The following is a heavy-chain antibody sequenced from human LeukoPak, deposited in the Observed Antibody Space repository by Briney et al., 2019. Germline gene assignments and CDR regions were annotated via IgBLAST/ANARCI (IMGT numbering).Heavy chain of an antibody. V-gene: IGHV1-69*04. J-gene: IGHJ4*02. D-gene: IGHD3-22*01. CDR3: ARESKEINDSSGYYDY. CDR2: IIPILGIA. CDR1: GGTFSSYA. Sequence: SVKVSCKASGGTFSSYAISWVRQAPGQGLEWMGRIIPILGIANYAQKFQGRVTITADKSTSTAYMELSSLRSDDTAVYYCARESKEINDSSGYYDYWGQGTLVTVSS.